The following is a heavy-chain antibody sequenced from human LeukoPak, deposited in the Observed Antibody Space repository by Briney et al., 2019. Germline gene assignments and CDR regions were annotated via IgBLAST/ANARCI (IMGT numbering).Heavy chain of an antibody. Sequence: ASVKVSCKASGYIFISYGLNWVRQAPGQGLEWMGWISAYNGNTKYAQKFQDRVTMTTDTSTSTAYMELRSLRSDDTAVYYCAREDRSSSSNWFDPWGQGTLVTVSS. CDR3: AREDRSSSSNWFDP. CDR2: ISAYNGNT. D-gene: IGHD6-13*01. CDR1: GYIFISYG. J-gene: IGHJ5*02. V-gene: IGHV1-18*01.